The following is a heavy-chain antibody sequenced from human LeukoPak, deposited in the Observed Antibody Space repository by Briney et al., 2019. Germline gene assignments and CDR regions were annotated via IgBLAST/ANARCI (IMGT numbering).Heavy chain of an antibody. CDR1: SGSISSSSYY. CDR2: IYYSGST. J-gene: IGHJ5*02. CDR3: ARMFTMVRGAYDP. D-gene: IGHD3-10*01. Sequence: PSETLSLTCTVSSGSISSSSYYWGWIRQPPGKWLECTGSIYYSGSTYYNPSLTSRVTISVDTSKNQSSLKLSSVTAADTAVYYCARMFTMVRGAYDPWGQGTLVTVSS. V-gene: IGHV4-39*01.